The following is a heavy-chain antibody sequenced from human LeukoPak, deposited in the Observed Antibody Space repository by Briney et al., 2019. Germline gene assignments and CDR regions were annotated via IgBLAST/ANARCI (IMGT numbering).Heavy chain of an antibody. V-gene: IGHV1-2*02. CDR1: GYTFTGYY. D-gene: IGHD3-16*02. Sequence: ASVKVSCKASGYTFTGYYMHWVRQAPGQGLEWMGWINPNSGGTNYAQKFQGRVTMTRDTSISTAYMELSRLRSDDTAVYYCARPSSKYDYVWGSYRYTYYFDYWGQGTLVTVSS. CDR3: ARPSSKYDYVWGSYRYTYYFDY. J-gene: IGHJ4*02. CDR2: INPNSGGT.